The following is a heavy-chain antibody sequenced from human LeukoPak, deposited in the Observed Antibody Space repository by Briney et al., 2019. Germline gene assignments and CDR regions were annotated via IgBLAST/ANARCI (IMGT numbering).Heavy chain of an antibody. V-gene: IGHV1-18*01. Sequence: ASVKVSCKASGCTFTSYGISWVRQAPGQGLEWMGWISAYNGNTNYAQKLQGRVTMTTDASTSTAYMELRSLRSDDTAVYYCARDVPFIVVVPSGEGYGMDVWGRGTTVTVSS. J-gene: IGHJ6*02. D-gene: IGHD2-2*01. CDR3: ARDVPFIVVVPSGEGYGMDV. CDR1: GCTFTSYG. CDR2: ISAYNGNT.